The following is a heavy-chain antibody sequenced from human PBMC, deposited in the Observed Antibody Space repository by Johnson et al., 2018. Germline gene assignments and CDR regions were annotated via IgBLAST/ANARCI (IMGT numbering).Heavy chain of an antibody. Sequence: QVELQESSPGLVKPTETLSLTCNVSGGSISSYYWSWSREPPGKGMEWIGYISYSGRTKYKHSGKSGVTIPVDTSKNKFSSSLSSVTAADTAVYYCAKEAVGIDDIWGQGTMVTVSS. CDR1: GGSISSYY. J-gene: IGHJ3*02. D-gene: IGHD2-21*01. CDR3: AKEAVGIDDI. CDR2: ISYSGRT. V-gene: IGHV4-59*01.